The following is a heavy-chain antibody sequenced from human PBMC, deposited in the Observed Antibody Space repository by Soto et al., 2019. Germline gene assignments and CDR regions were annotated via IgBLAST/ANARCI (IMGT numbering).Heavy chain of an antibody. CDR1: GGSFSGYY. D-gene: IGHD5-18*01. J-gene: IGHJ5*02. Sequence: LSLTCAVYGGSFSGYYWSWIRQPPGKGLEWIGEINHSGSTNYNPSLKSRVTISVDTSKNQFSLKLSSVTAADTAVYYCARGMVWIQLWFSRNWFDPWGQGTLVTVSS. CDR3: ARGMVWIQLWFSRNWFDP. V-gene: IGHV4-34*01. CDR2: INHSGST.